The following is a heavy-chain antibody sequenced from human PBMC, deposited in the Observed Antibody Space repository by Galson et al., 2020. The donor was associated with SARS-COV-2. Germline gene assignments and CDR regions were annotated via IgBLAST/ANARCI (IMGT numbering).Heavy chain of an antibody. CDR2: ISGSAGST. CDR1: GFIFSSYA. J-gene: IGHJ4*02. Sequence: GGSLRLSCAASGFIFSSYAMTWVRQAPGKGLEWVSTISGSAGSTYYADSVKGRFTISRDNSKNTLYLQMNSPRAEDTAVYYCAKDRDTAMVHFDYWGQGTLVTVSS. D-gene: IGHD5-18*01. CDR3: AKDRDTAMVHFDY. V-gene: IGHV3-23*01.